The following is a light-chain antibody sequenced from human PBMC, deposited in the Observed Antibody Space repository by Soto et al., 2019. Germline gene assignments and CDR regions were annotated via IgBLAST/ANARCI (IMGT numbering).Light chain of an antibody. CDR3: QQYNNWPRGT. CDR2: GAS. V-gene: IGKV3-15*01. J-gene: IGKJ3*01. CDR1: QSVSSN. Sequence: EIVMTQSPATLSVSPGERATLSCRASQSVSSNLAWYQQKPGQAPRLLIYGASTRATGIPARFSGSGSGTEFTLNISSLQSEDFAVYYCQQYNNWPRGTFGPGTKVEIK.